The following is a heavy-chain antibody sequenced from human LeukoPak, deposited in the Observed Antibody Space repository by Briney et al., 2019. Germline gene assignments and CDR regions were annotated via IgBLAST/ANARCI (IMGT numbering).Heavy chain of an antibody. V-gene: IGHV3-30-3*01. J-gene: IGHJ4*02. CDR3: AREGYYGSGSPPSLYFDY. Sequence: GGSLGLSCAASGFTFRNYVIHWVRQAPGKGLEWVAVTSSDLNVKLYADSVRGRFTISRDNSRSTLYLQMNSLRPEDTAIYYCAREGYYGSGSPPSLYFDYWGQGTLVTVSS. CDR2: TSSDLNVK. CDR1: GFTFRNYV. D-gene: IGHD3-10*01.